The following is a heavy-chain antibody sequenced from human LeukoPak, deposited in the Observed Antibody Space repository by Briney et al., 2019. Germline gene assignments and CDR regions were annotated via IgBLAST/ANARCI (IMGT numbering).Heavy chain of an antibody. CDR1: GFTFSSYS. J-gene: IGHJ4*02. V-gene: IGHV3-21*01. CDR3: ARDPVGGYFDY. Sequence: PGGSLRLSCAASGFTFSSYSMTWVRQAPGKGLEWVSSISSSSSYIYYADSVKGRFTISRDNAKNSLYLQMNSLRAEDTAVYYCARDPVGGYFDYWGQGTLVTVSS. D-gene: IGHD3-10*01. CDR2: ISSSSSYI.